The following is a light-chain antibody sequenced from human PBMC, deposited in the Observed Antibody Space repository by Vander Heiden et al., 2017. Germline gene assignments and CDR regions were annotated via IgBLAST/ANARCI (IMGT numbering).Light chain of an antibody. Sequence: DISMTPSPSTLSASVGDRVTITCRASQNIGDWLAWYQQKPGKVPQVLIYKASSLESGVPSRFSGSGSGTEFTLTISSLQPDDFATYYCQQYQSYWTFGQGTKVEVK. V-gene: IGKV1-5*03. CDR1: QNIGDW. CDR2: KAS. CDR3: QQYQSYWT. J-gene: IGKJ1*01.